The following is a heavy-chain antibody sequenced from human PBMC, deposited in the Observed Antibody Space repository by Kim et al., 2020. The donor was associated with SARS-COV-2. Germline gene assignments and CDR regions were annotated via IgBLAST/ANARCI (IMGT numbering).Heavy chain of an antibody. J-gene: IGHJ4*02. CDR2: T. D-gene: IGHD3-22*01. Sequence: TSSAPKIQGRVTMTRDTSTSTVYMELSSLRSEDTAVYYCARDDSSGYFDYWGQGTLVTVSS. V-gene: IGHV1-46*01. CDR3: ARDDSSGYFDY.